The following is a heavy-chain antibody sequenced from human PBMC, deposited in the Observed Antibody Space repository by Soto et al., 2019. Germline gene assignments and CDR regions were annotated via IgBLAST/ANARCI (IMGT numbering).Heavy chain of an antibody. V-gene: IGHV1-18*01. D-gene: IGHD6-13*01. CDR1: GYTFTSYG. J-gene: IGHJ4*02. CDR2: ISAYNGNT. Sequence: ASVKVSCKASGYTFTSYGISWVRQAPGQGLEWMGWISAYNGNTNYAQRLQGRVTMTTDTSTSTAYMELRSLRSDDTAVYYCASNPFFSLAAVLHYWGQGTLVTVSS. CDR3: ASNPFFSLAAVLHY.